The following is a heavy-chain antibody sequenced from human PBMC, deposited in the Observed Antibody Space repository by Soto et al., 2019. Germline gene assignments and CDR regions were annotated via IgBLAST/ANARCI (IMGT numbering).Heavy chain of an antibody. D-gene: IGHD2-15*01. CDR3: SIVTAYGMDV. CDR2: IIPVYGTP. J-gene: IGHJ6*02. CDR1: GGTFSNYA. V-gene: IGHV1-69*01. Sequence: QAQLEQSGAEVKKPGSSLKVSCKATGGTFSNYAISWVRQAPGQGLEWMAGIIPVYGTPSYAQRFQDRVTIIADESTTTAYMEVHSLRSEDTAIYYCSIVTAYGMDVWGPGTTVIVSS.